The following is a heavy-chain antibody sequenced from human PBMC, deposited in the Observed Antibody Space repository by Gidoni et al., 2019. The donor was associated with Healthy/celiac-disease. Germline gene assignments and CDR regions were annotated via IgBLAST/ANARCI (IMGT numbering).Heavy chain of an antibody. J-gene: IGHJ6*02. CDR3: ARGGIQLWPTGYYGMDV. V-gene: IGHV1-69*01. D-gene: IGHD5-18*01. CDR2: IIPIFGTA. Sequence: QVQLVQSGAEVKKPGSSVKVPCKASGGTFSSYAISWVRQAPGQGLEWMGGIIPIFGTANYAQKFQGRVTITADESTSTAYMELSSLRSEDTAVYYCARGGIQLWPTGYYGMDVWGQGTTVTVSS. CDR1: GGTFSSYA.